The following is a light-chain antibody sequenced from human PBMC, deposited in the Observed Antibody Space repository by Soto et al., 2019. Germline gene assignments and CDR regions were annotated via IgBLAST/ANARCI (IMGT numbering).Light chain of an antibody. CDR2: AAS. V-gene: IGKV1-17*03. Sequence: DVQMTQSPSAMSASVGDRATITCRASQGISNSLAWFQQKPGKVPKRLIYAASTLQSGVPSRFSGSGSGTEFTLTITSLRPEDFATYFCLQHYSHPLTFGGGTKVDIK. J-gene: IGKJ4*01. CDR1: QGISNS. CDR3: LQHYSHPLT.